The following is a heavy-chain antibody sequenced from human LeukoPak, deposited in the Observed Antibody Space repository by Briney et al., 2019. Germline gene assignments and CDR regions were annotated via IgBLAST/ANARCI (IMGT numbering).Heavy chain of an antibody. J-gene: IGHJ5*02. CDR3: ARGLAYCGGDCYSDPHFDP. D-gene: IGHD2-21*02. Sequence: PSETLALTCTVSGGSISSGDYYWSWIRQPPGKGPEWIGYIYYSGSTYYNPSLKSQVTISVDTSKNQFSLKLSSVTAADTAVYYCARGLAYCGGDCYSDPHFDPWGQGTLVTVSS. CDR1: GGSISSGDYY. CDR2: IYYSGST. V-gene: IGHV4-30-4*01.